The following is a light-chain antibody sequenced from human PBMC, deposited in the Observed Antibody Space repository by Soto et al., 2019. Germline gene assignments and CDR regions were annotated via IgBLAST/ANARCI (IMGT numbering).Light chain of an antibody. J-gene: IGKJ1*01. V-gene: IGKV1-5*01. CDR2: DAS. CDR1: QTIATW. Sequence: DLQMTQSPSTLSSSLGDRVTITCRASQTIATWLAWYQQKPGTAPKILIYDASTLEGVVPSRFSGSGSGTEFTLTISSLQPDDFATYYCQQYNSYSRTFGQGTKVDI. CDR3: QQYNSYSRT.